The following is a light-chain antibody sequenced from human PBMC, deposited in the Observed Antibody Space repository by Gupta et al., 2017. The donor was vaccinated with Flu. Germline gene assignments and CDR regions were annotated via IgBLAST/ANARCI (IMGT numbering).Light chain of an antibody. Sequence: VLTQAAATLSLSPGERATLSCRASQSVSSYLAWYQQKPGQAPRLLIYDASNRATGIPARFSGSGSGTDFTLTISSLEPEDFAVYYCQQRSNWPPITFGQGTRLEIK. CDR2: DAS. V-gene: IGKV3-11*01. CDR3: QQRSNWPPIT. J-gene: IGKJ5*01. CDR1: QSVSSY.